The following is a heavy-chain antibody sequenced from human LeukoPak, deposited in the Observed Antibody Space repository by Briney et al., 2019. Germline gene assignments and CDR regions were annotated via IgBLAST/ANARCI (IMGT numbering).Heavy chain of an antibody. D-gene: IGHD3-22*01. CDR3: AKDKLMIVVANYPYYFDS. CDR2: ISGSGGLT. CDR1: GFTFRSYA. J-gene: IGHJ4*02. Sequence: GGSLRLYCAASGFTFRSYAMSWVRQAPGKGLEWVSAISGSGGLTYYADSVKGRFTVSRDNSKNTLYLQMNSLRAEDTAVYYCAKDKLMIVVANYPYYFDSWGQGTLVTVSS. V-gene: IGHV3-23*01.